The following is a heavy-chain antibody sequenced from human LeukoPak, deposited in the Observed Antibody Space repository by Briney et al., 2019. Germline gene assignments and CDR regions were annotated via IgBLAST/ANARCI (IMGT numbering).Heavy chain of an antibody. D-gene: IGHD3-10*01. J-gene: IGHJ4*02. CDR3: STDGEYGSGTYCDF. CDR1: GFRFNKAW. V-gene: IGHV3-15*01. CDR2: IQSKSEGGAP. Sequence: GGSLRLSCEASGFRFNKAWMNWVRQAPGKGPEWVGRIQSKSEGGAPEYGAPVKGRFTISRDDSKNTLYLQMSSLKAEDTALYYCSTDGEYGSGTYCDFWGQGTLVTVSS.